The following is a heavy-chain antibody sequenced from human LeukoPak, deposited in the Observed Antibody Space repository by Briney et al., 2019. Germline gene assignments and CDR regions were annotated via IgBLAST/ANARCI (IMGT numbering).Heavy chain of an antibody. D-gene: IGHD2/OR15-2a*01. Sequence: GASVKVSCKASGYTFTGYYMHWVRQAPGQGLEWMGWINPNSGGTNYAQKFQGRVTMTRDTSISTAYMELSRLRSDDTAVYYCARDPDTTTVGGGYYMDVWGKGTTVTVSS. J-gene: IGHJ6*03. CDR1: GYTFTGYY. V-gene: IGHV1-2*02. CDR3: ARDPDTTTVGGGYYMDV. CDR2: INPNSGGT.